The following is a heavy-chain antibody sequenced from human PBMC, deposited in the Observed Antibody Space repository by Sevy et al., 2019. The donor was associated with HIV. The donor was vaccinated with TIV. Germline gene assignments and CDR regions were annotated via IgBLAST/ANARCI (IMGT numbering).Heavy chain of an antibody. CDR2: IYYSGST. J-gene: IGHJ5*02. CDR1: GGSISSYY. CDR3: ARLRRTRTENWLDP. Sequence: SETLSLTCTVSGGSISSYYWSWIRQPPGKGLEWIGYIYYSGSTNYNPSLKSRVTISVDTSKNQFSLKLSSVTAADTAVYYCARLRRTRTENWLDPWGQGTLVTVSS. V-gene: IGHV4-59*12.